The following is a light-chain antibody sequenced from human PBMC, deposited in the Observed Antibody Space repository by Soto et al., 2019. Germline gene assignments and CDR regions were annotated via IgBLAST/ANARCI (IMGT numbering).Light chain of an antibody. CDR2: DVN. J-gene: IGLJ3*02. CDR1: SSDVGDYNY. Sequence: QSALTQPRSVSGSPGQSVTISCTGTSSDVGDYNYVSWYQQHPGKAPKLMIYDVNKRPSGVPDRFSGSKSGNTASLTISGLQAEDEADYYCCSYAGSYTVGVFGGGTKLTVL. CDR3: CSYAGSYTVGV. V-gene: IGLV2-11*01.